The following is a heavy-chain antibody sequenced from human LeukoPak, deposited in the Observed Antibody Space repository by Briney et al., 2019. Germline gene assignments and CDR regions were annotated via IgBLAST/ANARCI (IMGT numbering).Heavy chain of an antibody. V-gene: IGHV3-7*01. Sequence: GGSLRLSCAASGFTFSNYWMSWVRQAPGKGLEWVANIKEDGSEKYYVDSVKGRFTISRDNARNSLYLQMNSLRAEDTAVYYCASGRQLGYWGQGTLVTVSS. CDR1: GFTFSNYW. CDR2: IKEDGSEK. D-gene: IGHD6-13*01. J-gene: IGHJ4*02. CDR3: ASGRQLGY.